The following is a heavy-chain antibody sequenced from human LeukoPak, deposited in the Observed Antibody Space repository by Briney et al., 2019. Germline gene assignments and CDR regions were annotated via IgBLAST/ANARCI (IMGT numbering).Heavy chain of an antibody. CDR2: IIPIFGTA. J-gene: IGHJ6*03. V-gene: IGHV1-69*05. CDR1: GGTFSSYA. Sequence: SVKVSCKASGGTFSSYAISWVRQAPGQGLEWMGGIIPIFGTANYAQKFQGRVTITTDESTSTAYMELSSLRSEDTAVYYCARDSDGSGSQYYYYYYMDVWGKGTTVTVSS. CDR3: ARDSDGSGSQYYYYYYMDV. D-gene: IGHD3-10*01.